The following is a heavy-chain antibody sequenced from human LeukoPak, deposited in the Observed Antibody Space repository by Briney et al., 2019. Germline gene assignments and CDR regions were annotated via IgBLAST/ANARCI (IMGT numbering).Heavy chain of an antibody. CDR2: IGSSGSAV. CDR3: ARVGGITLALAPSPFPDYNYYYMDV. CDR1: GFTFSSYE. Sequence: GGSLRLSCAASGFTFSSYEMNWVRQAPGKGLEWLSYIGSSGSAVYYADSVKGRFTTSRDNARNSLYLQMNSLRAEDTAVYYCARVGGITLALAPSPFPDYNYYYMDVWGKGTTVTVSS. D-gene: IGHD3-10*01. V-gene: IGHV3-48*03. J-gene: IGHJ6*03.